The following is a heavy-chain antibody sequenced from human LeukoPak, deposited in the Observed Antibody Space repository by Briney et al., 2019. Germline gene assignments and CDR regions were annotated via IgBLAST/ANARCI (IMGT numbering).Heavy chain of an antibody. CDR3: ARGGLDDYDYVWGSYRFRRGYYYYYMDV. Sequence: GGSLRLSCAASGFTFSSYSMNWVRQAPGKGLEWVSSISSSSSYIYYADSMKGRFTISRDNAKNSLYLQMNSLRAEDTAVYYCARGGLDDYDYVWGSYRFRRGYYYYYMDVWGKGTTVTISS. CDR1: GFTFSSYS. J-gene: IGHJ6*03. V-gene: IGHV3-21*04. D-gene: IGHD3-16*02. CDR2: ISSSSSYI.